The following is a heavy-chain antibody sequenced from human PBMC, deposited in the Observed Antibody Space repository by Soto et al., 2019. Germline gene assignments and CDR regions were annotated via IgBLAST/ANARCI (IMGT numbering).Heavy chain of an antibody. CDR3: ARVQLGDSLDY. V-gene: IGHV3-48*03. CDR1: GFTLSSFE. CDR2: INNSGTTK. Sequence: EVRLEESGGTLVQPGGSLRLSCVGSGFTLSSFEVTWVRQAPGKGLEWLSYINNSGTTKHYADSVKGRFTVSRDNAKNSVHLQLNSLSAEDTGIYYCARVQLGDSLDYWGQGTLVTVSS. D-gene: IGHD4-17*01. J-gene: IGHJ4*02.